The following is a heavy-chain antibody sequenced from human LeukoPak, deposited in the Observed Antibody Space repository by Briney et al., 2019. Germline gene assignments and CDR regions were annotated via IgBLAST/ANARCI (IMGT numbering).Heavy chain of an antibody. CDR2: IYDDDST. V-gene: IGHV3-66*02. CDR1: GFTVRRNY. D-gene: IGHD2-21*02. J-gene: IGHJ5*02. CDR3: AGTAAGLFNGFDP. Sequence: GSLRLSCVASGFTVRRNYMSWVRQAPRKGLEWVAVIYDDDSTYYADSVTGRFTNSRDNSKNTVYLQVNSLSVEDTALYYCAGTAAGLFNGFDPWGQGTLVTVSS.